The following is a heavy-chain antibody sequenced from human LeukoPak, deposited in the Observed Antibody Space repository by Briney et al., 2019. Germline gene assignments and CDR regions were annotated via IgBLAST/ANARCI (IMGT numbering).Heavy chain of an antibody. CDR2: ISGSGGST. J-gene: IGHJ4*02. D-gene: IGHD3-22*01. CDR3: AKDHGGSNYYDSRGYSDY. V-gene: IGHV3-23*01. Sequence: PGGSLRLSCAASGFTFSSYAMSWVRQAPGKGLEWVSAISGSGGSTYYADSVKGRFTISRDNSKNTLYLQMNSLRAEDTAVYYCAKDHGGSNYYDSRGYSDYWGQGTLVTVSS. CDR1: GFTFSSYA.